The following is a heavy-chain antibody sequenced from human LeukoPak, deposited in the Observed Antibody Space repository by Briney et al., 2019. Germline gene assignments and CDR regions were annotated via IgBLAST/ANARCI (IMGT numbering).Heavy chain of an antibody. CDR2: ISAYNGNT. J-gene: IGHJ6*03. CDR3: ARDGPLILGAADYYSYFYMDV. V-gene: IGHV1-18*04. CDR1: GYTFTNYG. D-gene: IGHD1-26*01. Sequence: ASAKVSCKASGYTFTNYGITWVRQAPGQGLEWMGWISAYNGNTNYAQKFQGRVTMTTDTSTTTAYMDLRSLRSDDTAVYYCARDGPLILGAADYYSYFYMDVWGKGTTVTVS.